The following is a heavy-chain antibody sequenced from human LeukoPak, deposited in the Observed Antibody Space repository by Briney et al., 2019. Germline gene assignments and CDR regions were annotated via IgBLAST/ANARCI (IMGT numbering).Heavy chain of an antibody. D-gene: IGHD3-10*01. CDR2: INYTGNT. J-gene: IGHJ4*02. V-gene: IGHV4-61*03. Sequence: SETLSLTCTVSSDSVSNGNYYWSWLRQPPGKALEWIGYINYTGNTYYNPSLEGRVTISVDTSRNHFSVKLSSVTAADTAVYYCARSQNYYGSGDYWSQGTLVTVSS. CDR1: SDSVSNGNYY. CDR3: ARSQNYYGSGDY.